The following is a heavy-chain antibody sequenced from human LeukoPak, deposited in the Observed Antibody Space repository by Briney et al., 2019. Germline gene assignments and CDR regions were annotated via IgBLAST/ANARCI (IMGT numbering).Heavy chain of an antibody. D-gene: IGHD6-13*01. J-gene: IGHJ4*02. CDR1: AFTFRNYA. Sequence: PGRSLRLSCAASAFTFRNYAMHWLRQAPSKGLEWVAVIASDGNDKHLADSVKGRFTTSRDNSRNTLYLQMNSLRTEDTAVYYCAKDGAMAAAGYYFDYWGQGTPVTVSS. CDR3: AKDGAMAAAGYYFDY. CDR2: IASDGNDK. V-gene: IGHV3-30*18.